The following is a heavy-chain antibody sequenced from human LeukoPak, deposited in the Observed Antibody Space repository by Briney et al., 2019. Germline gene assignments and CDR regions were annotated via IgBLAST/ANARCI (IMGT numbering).Heavy chain of an antibody. Sequence: PSETLSLTCTVSGGSISSYYWSWIRQPPGKGLEWIGYIYYSGSTNYNPSLKSRVTISVDTSKNQFSLKLSSVTAADTAVYYCARSVAGTTAWFDPWGQGTLVTASS. CDR2: IYYSGST. V-gene: IGHV4-59*01. CDR3: ARSVAGTTAWFDP. CDR1: GGSISSYY. J-gene: IGHJ5*02. D-gene: IGHD6-19*01.